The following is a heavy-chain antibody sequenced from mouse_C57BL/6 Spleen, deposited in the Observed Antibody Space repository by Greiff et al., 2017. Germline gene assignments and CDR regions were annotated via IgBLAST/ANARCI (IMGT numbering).Heavy chain of an antibody. CDR1: GYTFTDYN. CDR2: INPNNGGT. CDR3: ARGGGYYY. Sequence: VHVKQSGPELVKPGASVKMSCKASGYTFTDYNMHWVKQSHGKSLEWIGYINPNNGGTTYNQKFKGQATLTVNKSSSTAYMELRGLTSEDSAVYYCARGGGYYYWGQGTTPTVSS. J-gene: IGHJ2*01. V-gene: IGHV1-22*01.